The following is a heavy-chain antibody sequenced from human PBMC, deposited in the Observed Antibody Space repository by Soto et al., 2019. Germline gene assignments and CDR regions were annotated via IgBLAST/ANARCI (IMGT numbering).Heavy chain of an antibody. CDR1: GGSISSSNW. CDR3: ARLKAARMNEVVWGGYYYYGMDV. V-gene: IGHV4-4*02. D-gene: IGHD6-6*01. J-gene: IGHJ6*02. CDR2: IYHSGST. Sequence: PSETLSLTCAVSGGSISSSNWWSWVRQPPGKGLEWIGEIYHSGSTNYNPSLKSRVTISVDKSKNQFSLKLSSVTAADTAVYYCARLKAARMNEVVWGGYYYYGMDVWGQGTTVTVSS.